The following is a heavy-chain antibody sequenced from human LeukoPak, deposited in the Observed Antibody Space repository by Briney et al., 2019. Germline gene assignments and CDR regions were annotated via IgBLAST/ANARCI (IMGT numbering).Heavy chain of an antibody. Sequence: PGRSLRLSCAASGFTFSTYAMSWVRQAPGKGLEWVSDIGSSGASKYYAASVKGRFTISRDNSKNTLYLQMNSLRAEDTAIYYCAKDSIGVVAKRGGLDYWGQGTLVTVSS. V-gene: IGHV3-23*01. J-gene: IGHJ4*02. CDR2: IGSSGASK. CDR3: AKDSIGVVAKRGGLDY. D-gene: IGHD3-22*01. CDR1: GFTFSTYA.